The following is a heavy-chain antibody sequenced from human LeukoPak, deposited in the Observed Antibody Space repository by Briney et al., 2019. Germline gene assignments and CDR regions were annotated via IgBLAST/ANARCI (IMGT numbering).Heavy chain of an antibody. J-gene: IGHJ4*02. CDR1: GFTFSSYW. D-gene: IGHD6-6*01. V-gene: IGHV3-74*01. Sequence: GGSLRLSCAASGFTFSSYWMHWVRHAPGKGLVWVSRLNSDGSSTSYADSVKGRFTISRDNAKNTLYLQMNSLRAEDTAVYYCARTPQGSSSYDEGYFDYWGQGTLVTVSS. CDR2: LNSDGSST. CDR3: ARTPQGSSSYDEGYFDY.